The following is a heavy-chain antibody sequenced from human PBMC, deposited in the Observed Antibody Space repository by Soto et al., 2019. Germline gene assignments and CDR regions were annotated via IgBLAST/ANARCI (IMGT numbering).Heavy chain of an antibody. CDR2: IIPIFGTA. J-gene: IGHJ4*02. D-gene: IGHD6-19*01. CDR3: ASIVAGTGSAGY. CDR1: GYTFTGYY. Sequence: ASVKVSCKASGYTFTGYYMHWGRQAPGQGLEWMGGIIPIFGTANYAQKFQGRVTITADESTSTAYMELSSLRSEDTAVYYCASIVAGTGSAGYWGQGTLVTVSS. V-gene: IGHV1-69*13.